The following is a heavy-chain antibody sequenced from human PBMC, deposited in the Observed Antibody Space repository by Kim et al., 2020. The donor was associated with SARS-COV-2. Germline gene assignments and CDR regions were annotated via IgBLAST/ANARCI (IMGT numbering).Heavy chain of an antibody. CDR3: ARRGGPSGWYLYYYYGMDV. D-gene: IGHD6-19*01. V-gene: IGHV5-51*01. CDR2: IYPGDSDT. Sequence: GESLKISCKGSGYSFTSYWIGWVRQMPGKGLEWMGIIYPGDSDTRYSPSFQGQVTISADKSISTAYLQWSSLKASDTAMYYCARRGGPSGWYLYYYYGMDVWGQGTTVTVSS. CDR1: GYSFTSYW. J-gene: IGHJ6*02.